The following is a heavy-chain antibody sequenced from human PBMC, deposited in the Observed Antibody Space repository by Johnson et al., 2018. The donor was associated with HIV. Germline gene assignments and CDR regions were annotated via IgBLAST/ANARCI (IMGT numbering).Heavy chain of an antibody. Sequence: VQLVESGGGLVQPGGSLRLSCAASGFTFSSYGMSWVRQAPGKGLEWVSAMSGSDTTFYADSVKGRFTVSRDNFNNALYLQMNTRRAEDTAVYYCARLTGDEAFDIWGQGTMVTVSS. J-gene: IGHJ3*02. CDR1: GFTFSSYG. V-gene: IGHV3-23*04. CDR2: MSGSDTT. CDR3: ARLTGDEAFDI. D-gene: IGHD7-27*01.